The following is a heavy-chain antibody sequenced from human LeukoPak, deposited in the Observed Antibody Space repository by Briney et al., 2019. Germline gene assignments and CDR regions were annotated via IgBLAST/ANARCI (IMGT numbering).Heavy chain of an antibody. CDR3: ARDACSGGSCSRGSHYYYYMDV. V-gene: IGHV4-59*01. CDR1: GGPISSYY. CDR2: IYYSGST. J-gene: IGHJ6*03. D-gene: IGHD2-15*01. Sequence: PSETLSLTCTVSGGPISSYYWSWIRQPPGKGLEWIGYIYYSGSTNYNPSLKSRVTISVDTSKNQFSLKLSSVTAADTAVYYCARDACSGGSCSRGSHYYYYMDVWGKGTTVTVSS.